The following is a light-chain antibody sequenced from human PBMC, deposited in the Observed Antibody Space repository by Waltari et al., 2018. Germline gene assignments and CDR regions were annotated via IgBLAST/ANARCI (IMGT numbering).Light chain of an antibody. CDR3: AAWDDSLSVV. Sequence: QSVLTQPPSASGNPGQRVTLPCSGSSSNIGSNYVYWYQQLPGTAPKLLIYRNNQRPSGVPDRFSGSKSGTSASLAISGLRSEDEADYYCAAWDDSLSVVFGGGTKLTVL. CDR2: RNN. J-gene: IGLJ2*01. CDR1: SSNIGSNY. V-gene: IGLV1-47*01.